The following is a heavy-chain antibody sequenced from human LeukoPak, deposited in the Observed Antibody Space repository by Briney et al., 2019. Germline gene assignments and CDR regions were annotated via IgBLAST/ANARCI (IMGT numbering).Heavy chain of an antibody. D-gene: IGHD2-15*01. CDR1: GFTFSSYA. Sequence: GGSLRLSCAASGFTFSSYAMSWVRQAPGKGLEWVSAISGSGGSTYYADSVKGRFTISRDNSKNTLYLQMNSLRAEDTAVYYCAKDRDCSGGSCYSGLDYWGQGTLVTVSS. CDR2: ISGSGGST. J-gene: IGHJ4*02. V-gene: IGHV3-23*01. CDR3: AKDRDCSGGSCYSGLDY.